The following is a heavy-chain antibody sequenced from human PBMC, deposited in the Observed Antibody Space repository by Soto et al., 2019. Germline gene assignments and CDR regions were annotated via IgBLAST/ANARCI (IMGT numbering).Heavy chain of an antibody. V-gene: IGHV3-11*01. J-gene: IGHJ4*02. Sequence: GESLKISCAASGFTFSDYYMSWIRQAPGKGLEWVSYISSSGSTIYYADSVKGRFTISRDNAKNSLYLQMNSLRAEDTAVYYCARDRGYDILTGYYKYYFDYWGQGTLVTVSS. CDR1: GFTFSDYY. D-gene: IGHD3-9*01. CDR2: ISSSGSTI. CDR3: ARDRGYDILTGYYKYYFDY.